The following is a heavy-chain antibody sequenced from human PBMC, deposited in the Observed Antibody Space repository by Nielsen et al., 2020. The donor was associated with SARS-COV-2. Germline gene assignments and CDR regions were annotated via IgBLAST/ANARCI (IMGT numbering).Heavy chain of an antibody. Sequence: SETLSLTCTVSSGSISSSSYYWGWIRQSPGKGLEWIGSIYYSGNTYYNPSLKSRVTISVDTSKNQFSLTLSSVTAADTAIYYCERDLGVVVPGFYWGQGTLVTVSS. CDR2: IYYSGNT. D-gene: IGHD3-3*01. CDR3: ERDLGVVVPGFY. V-gene: IGHV4-39*02. CDR1: SGSISSSSYY. J-gene: IGHJ4*02.